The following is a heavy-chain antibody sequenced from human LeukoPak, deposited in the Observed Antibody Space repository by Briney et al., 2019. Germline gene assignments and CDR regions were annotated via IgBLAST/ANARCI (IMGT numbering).Heavy chain of an antibody. V-gene: IGHV1-2*02. CDR3: AAARKIVGATKVAFDI. CDR2: INPNSGGT. CDR1: GYTFTGYY. Sequence: ASVKVSCKASGYTFTGYYMHWVRQAPGQGLEWMGWINPNSGGTNYAQKFQGRVTMTRDTSISTAYMELSSLRSEDTAVYYCAAARKIVGATKVAFDIWGQATMVTVSS. D-gene: IGHD1-26*01. J-gene: IGHJ3*02.